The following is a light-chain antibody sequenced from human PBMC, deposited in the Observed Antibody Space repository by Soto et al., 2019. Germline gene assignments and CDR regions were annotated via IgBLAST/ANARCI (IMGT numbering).Light chain of an antibody. V-gene: IGLV2-14*03. CDR2: DVS. CDR1: ISDVGSYNY. J-gene: IGLJ1*01. CDR3: GSYTTSSHYV. Sequence: QSVLTQPASVSGSPGQSITISCTGTISDVGSYNYVSWYQQYPGKAPKLMIYDVSTRPSGVSDRFSGSKSGNTASLTISGLRAEDEADYYCGSYTTSSHYVFGTGTKVTVL.